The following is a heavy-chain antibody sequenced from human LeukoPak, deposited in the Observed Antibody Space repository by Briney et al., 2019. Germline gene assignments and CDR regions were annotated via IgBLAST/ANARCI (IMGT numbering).Heavy chain of an antibody. D-gene: IGHD6-19*01. J-gene: IGHJ5*02. CDR1: GDSISSYY. CDR2: IYYSGNT. CDR3: ARDGYSSGWYGDNWFDP. Sequence: SETLSLTCTVSGDSISSYYWSWIRQPPGKGLEWIGYIYYSGNTNYNASLKSRVTISIDTSENQFSLKLSSVTAADTAVYYCARDGYSSGWYGDNWFDPWGQGTLVTVSS. V-gene: IGHV4-59*12.